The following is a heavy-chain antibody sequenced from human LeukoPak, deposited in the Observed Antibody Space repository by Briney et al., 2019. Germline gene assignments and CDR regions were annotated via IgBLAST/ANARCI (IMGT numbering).Heavy chain of an antibody. Sequence: SETLSLTCTVSGGSISSYYWSWIRQPPGKGLEWIGYIYYSGSTNYNPSLKSRVTISLDASKNQFSLKLSSVTAADTAVYYCARDLVRGAYDYWGQGTLVTVSP. CDR3: ARDLVRGAYDY. CDR2: IYYSGST. J-gene: IGHJ4*02. CDR1: GGSISSYY. V-gene: IGHV4-59*01. D-gene: IGHD3-10*01.